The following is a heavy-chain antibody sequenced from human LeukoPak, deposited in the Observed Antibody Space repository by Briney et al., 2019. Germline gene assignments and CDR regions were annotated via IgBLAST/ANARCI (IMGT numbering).Heavy chain of an antibody. CDR2: ISKGGGST. V-gene: IGHV3-23*01. Sequence: PGGSLRLSCAASGFTFSSYAMSWVRQAPGKGLEWVSSISKGGGSTFYAESVKGRFSIFRDNSKNTLFLQMNSLRAEDKAVYYCAKRDSRGSYYFDRWGQGTLVTVSS. J-gene: IGHJ4*02. CDR1: GFTFSSYA. D-gene: IGHD6-19*01. CDR3: AKRDSRGSYYFDR.